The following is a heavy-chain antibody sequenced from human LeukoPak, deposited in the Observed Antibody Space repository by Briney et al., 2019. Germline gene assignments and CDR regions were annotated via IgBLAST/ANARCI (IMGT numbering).Heavy chain of an antibody. V-gene: IGHV3-66*01. CDR3: ARGETVTTQLDY. D-gene: IGHD4-17*01. CDR2: IYSGGST. CDR1: GFTVSSNY. Sequence: QAGGSLRLSCAASGFTVSSNYMSWVRQAPGKGLEWVSVIYSGGSTYYADSVKGRFTISRDNSKNTLYLQMNSLRAEDTAVYYCARGETVTTQLDYWGQGTLVTVSS. J-gene: IGHJ4*02.